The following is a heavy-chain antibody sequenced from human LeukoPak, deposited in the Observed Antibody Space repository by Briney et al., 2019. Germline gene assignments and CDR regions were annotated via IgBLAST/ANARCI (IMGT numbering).Heavy chain of an antibody. CDR2: ISNSSSYI. V-gene: IGHV3-21*01. CDR1: GFTFSSYS. Sequence: GGSLRLSCAASGFTFSSYSMNWVRQAPGKGLEWVSSISNSSSYIYYADSVKGRFTISRDNAKNPLYLQMNSLRAEDTAVYYFARSGSGSFLYGMDVGGKGTTVTVSS. CDR3: ARSGSGSFLYGMDV. D-gene: IGHD3-10*01. J-gene: IGHJ6*04.